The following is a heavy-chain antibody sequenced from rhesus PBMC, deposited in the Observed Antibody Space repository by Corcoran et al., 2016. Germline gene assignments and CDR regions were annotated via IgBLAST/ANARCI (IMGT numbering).Heavy chain of an antibody. J-gene: IGHJ4*01. D-gene: IGHD3-9*01. CDR1: GGSISSSY. Sequence: QLQLQESGPGLVKPSETLSLTCAVSGGSISSSYWSWIRQAPGKGLEWIGYIYGSGSSTNYNPSLKSRVTLSVDTSKNQLSLKLSSVTAADTAVYYCASYPEVYWGQGVLVTVSS. CDR2: IYGSGSST. V-gene: IGHV4-169*02. CDR3: ASYPEVY.